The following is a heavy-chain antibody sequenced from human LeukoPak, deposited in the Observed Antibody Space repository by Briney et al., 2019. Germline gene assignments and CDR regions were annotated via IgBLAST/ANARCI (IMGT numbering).Heavy chain of an antibody. J-gene: IGHJ3*02. CDR2: IGSTR. CDR3: ARVFRPSLTVFIIRGAFDI. V-gene: IGHV3-11*04. D-gene: IGHD3-3*01. Sequence: GGSLRLSCVASGFSFSDYYMSWLRQAPGKGLEWVSYIGSTRYYADSVKGRFTISRDNAKNSLYLQMNSLRAEDTAVYYCARVFRPSLTVFIIRGAFDIWGQGTMVTASS. CDR1: GFSFSDYY.